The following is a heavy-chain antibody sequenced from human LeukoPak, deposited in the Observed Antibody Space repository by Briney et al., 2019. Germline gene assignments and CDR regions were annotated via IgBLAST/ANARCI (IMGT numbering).Heavy chain of an antibody. CDR3: ATYCSSTSCRMKYFQH. J-gene: IGHJ1*01. Sequence: PGGSLRLSCAASGFTFSSYAMSWVRQAPGKGLEWVSAIRGSGGSTHYADSVKGRFTVSRDNSKNTLYLQMSSLRAEDTAVYYCATYCSSTSCRMKYFQHWGQGTLVTVSS. V-gene: IGHV3-23*01. CDR2: IRGSGGST. CDR1: GFTFSSYA. D-gene: IGHD2-2*01.